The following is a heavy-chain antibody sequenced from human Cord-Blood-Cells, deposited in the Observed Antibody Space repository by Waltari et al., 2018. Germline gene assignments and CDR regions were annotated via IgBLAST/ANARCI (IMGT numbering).Heavy chain of an antibody. CDR3: AKDKGILTGYFDY. CDR2: ISWNSGII. J-gene: IGHJ4*02. V-gene: IGHV3-9*01. CDR1: GFTFDDYA. Sequence: EVQLVESGGGLVQLGRSLRLSCAASGFTFDDYAIHWVRQAPGKGLEWVSGISWNSGIIGYADSVKGRFTISRDNAKNSLYLQMNSLRAEDTALYYCAKDKGILTGYFDYWGQGTLVTVSS. D-gene: IGHD3-9*01.